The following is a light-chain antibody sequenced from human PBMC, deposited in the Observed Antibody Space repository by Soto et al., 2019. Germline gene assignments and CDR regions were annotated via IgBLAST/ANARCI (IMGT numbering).Light chain of an antibody. Sequence: DIQMTQSPSTLSASVGARVPITCRASQSISSWLAWYQQKPGKAPNLLIYKASTLESGVPSRFSGSGSGTEFTLTISSLQPEDFASYYCQQLDRYPFTFGGGTKVDI. CDR2: KAS. CDR3: QQLDRYPFT. J-gene: IGKJ4*01. CDR1: QSISSW. V-gene: IGKV1-5*03.